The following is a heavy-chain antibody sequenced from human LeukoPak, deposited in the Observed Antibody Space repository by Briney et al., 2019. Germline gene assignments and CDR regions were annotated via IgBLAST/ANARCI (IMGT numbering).Heavy chain of an antibody. CDR3: ARADYYDSSGYYYGFDY. CDR2: IIPILGIA. D-gene: IGHD3-22*01. V-gene: IGHV1-69*04. J-gene: IGHJ4*02. Sequence: SVKVSCKASGGTFISYAISWVRQAPGQGLEWMGRIIPILGIANYAQKFQGRVTITADKSTSTAYMELSSLRSEDTAVYYCARADYYDSSGYYYGFDYWGQGTLVTVSS. CDR1: GGTFISYA.